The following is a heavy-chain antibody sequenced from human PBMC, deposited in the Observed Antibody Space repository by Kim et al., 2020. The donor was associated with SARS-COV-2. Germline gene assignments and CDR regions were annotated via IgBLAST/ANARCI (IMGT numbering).Heavy chain of an antibody. Sequence: KGRFTISRDDSKSIAYLQMNSLKTEDTAVYYCTRAPTTSSSQFYYYGMDVWGQGTTVTVSS. J-gene: IGHJ6*02. D-gene: IGHD6-13*01. CDR3: TRAPTTSSSQFYYYGMDV. V-gene: IGHV3-49*02.